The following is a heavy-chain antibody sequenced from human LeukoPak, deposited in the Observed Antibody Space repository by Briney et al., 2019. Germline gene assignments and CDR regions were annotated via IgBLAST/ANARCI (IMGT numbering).Heavy chain of an antibody. CDR2: ISYNGNT. V-gene: IGHV4-59*12. Sequence: SETLSLTCSVSGGSISPYIWSWIRQPPGKGLEWIAYISYNGNTNYSPSLKSRVTISVDTSKNQFSLRLSSVTAADTAVYYCARGSYGAFRYGDLDYWGQGTLVIVSS. J-gene: IGHJ4*02. D-gene: IGHD4-17*01. CDR1: GGSISPYI. CDR3: ARGSYGAFRYGDLDY.